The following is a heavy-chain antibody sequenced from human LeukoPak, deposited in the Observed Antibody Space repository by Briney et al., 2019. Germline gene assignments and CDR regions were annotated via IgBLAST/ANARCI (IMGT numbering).Heavy chain of an antibody. CDR2: INHSGST. V-gene: IGHV4-34*01. CDR1: GGSINSYY. CDR3: ARTGYDYVWGSYPLRS. Sequence: SETLSLTCTVSGGSINSYYWSWIRQPPGKGLEWIGEINHSGSTNYNPSLKSRVTISVDTSKNQFSLKLSSVTAADTAVYYCARTGYDYVWGSYPLRSWGQGTLVTVSS. D-gene: IGHD3-16*01. J-gene: IGHJ4*02.